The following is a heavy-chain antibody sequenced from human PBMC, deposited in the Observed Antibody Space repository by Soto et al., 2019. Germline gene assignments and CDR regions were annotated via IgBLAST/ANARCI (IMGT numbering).Heavy chain of an antibody. V-gene: IGHV4-59*01. J-gene: IGHJ4*02. D-gene: IGHD3-22*01. CDR2: IYYSGST. CDR3: ARVVGRYDSSGYYPDY. CDR1: GGSISSYY. Sequence: PSETLSLTCTVSGGSISSYYWSWIRQPPGKGLEWIGYIYYSGSTNYNPSLKSRVTISVDTSKNQFSLKLSSVSAADTAVYYCARVVGRYDSSGYYPDYWGQGTLVTVSS.